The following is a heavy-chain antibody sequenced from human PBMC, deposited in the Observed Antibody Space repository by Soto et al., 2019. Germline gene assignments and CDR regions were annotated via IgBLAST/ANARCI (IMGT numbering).Heavy chain of an antibody. J-gene: IGHJ4*02. CDR2: ISSSSSYI. CDR3: ARDGRNGGYLDY. V-gene: IGHV3-21*01. D-gene: IGHD2-8*01. Sequence: PGGSLRLSCAASGFTFSSYSMNWVRQAPGKGLEWVSSISSSSSYIYYADSVKGRFTISRDNAKNSLYLQMNSLRAEDTAVYYCARDGRNGGYLDYWGQGTVVTVPQ. CDR1: GFTFSSYS.